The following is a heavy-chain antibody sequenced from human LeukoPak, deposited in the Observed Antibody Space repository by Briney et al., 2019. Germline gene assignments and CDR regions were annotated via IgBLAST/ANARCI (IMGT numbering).Heavy chain of an antibody. Sequence: GGSLRLSCAASGFTVSSNYMSWVRQAPGKGLEWVSVIYSGGSTYYADSVKGRFTISRDNSKNTLYLQMNSLIAEDTAVYYCARSLYCSGGSCYAGWFDPWGQGTLVTVSS. CDR2: IYSGGST. J-gene: IGHJ5*02. CDR1: GFTVSSNY. V-gene: IGHV3-66*02. D-gene: IGHD2-15*01. CDR3: ARSLYCSGGSCYAGWFDP.